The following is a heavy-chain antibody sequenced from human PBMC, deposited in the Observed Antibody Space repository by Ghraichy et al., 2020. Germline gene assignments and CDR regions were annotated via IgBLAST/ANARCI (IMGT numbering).Heavy chain of an antibody. CDR1: GGPISSYQ. CDR3: ARRRGRYGDYVVSFDI. Sequence: SETLSLTCTVSGGPISSYQWTWIRQSPGKGLEWIGYIDTSGSTKYKPSLKSRVTISVDTSKNQLSLKLNSVSAADTAVYYCARRRGRYGDYVVSFDIWGQGTMVTVSS. J-gene: IGHJ3*02. V-gene: IGHV4-4*09. D-gene: IGHD4-17*01. CDR2: IDTSGST.